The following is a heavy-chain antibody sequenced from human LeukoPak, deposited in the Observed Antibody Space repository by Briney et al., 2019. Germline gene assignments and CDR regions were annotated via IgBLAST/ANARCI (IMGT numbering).Heavy chain of an antibody. D-gene: IGHD2-2*01. V-gene: IGHV4-34*01. CDR1: GGSFSGYY. J-gene: IGHJ4*02. CDR2: INHSGST. CDR3: ARGYCSSTSCYLYPYYFDY. Sequence: PSETLSLTCAVYGGSFSGYYWSWIRQPPGKGLEWIGEINHSGSTNYNPSLKSRVTISVDTSKNQLSLKLSSVTAADTAVYYCARGYCSSTSCYLYPYYFDYWGQGTLVTVSS.